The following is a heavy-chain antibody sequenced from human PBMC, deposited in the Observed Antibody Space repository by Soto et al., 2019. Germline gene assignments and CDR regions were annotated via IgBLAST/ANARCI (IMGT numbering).Heavy chain of an antibody. Sequence: EVQLLESGGGLVQPGGSMRLSCAASGFTFSTYTMTWLRQAPGKGLEWVSSISGSGDHTFYADSVEGRLIVSRDTSKNTLYLQMDNVRAEDTALYYCAKDGTYSTSWPYYFDHWGQGTLVTVSS. CDR2: ISGSGDHT. D-gene: IGHD6-13*01. CDR3: AKDGTYSTSWPYYFDH. CDR1: GFTFSTYT. V-gene: IGHV3-23*01. J-gene: IGHJ4*02.